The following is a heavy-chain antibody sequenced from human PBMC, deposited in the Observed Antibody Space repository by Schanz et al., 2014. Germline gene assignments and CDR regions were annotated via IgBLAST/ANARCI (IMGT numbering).Heavy chain of an antibody. CDR1: GFTFSSYS. D-gene: IGHD2-15*01. J-gene: IGHJ6*02. CDR2: ISSSSSTR. Sequence: EVQLVESGGGLVQPGGSLRLSCAASGFTFSSYSMNWVRQAPGKGLEWVSYISSSSSTRYYADSVKGRFTISRDNAKNSLLLQMNSLRAEDTAVYECARDFHLEQLGYSHYYYAMDVWGQGTTVTVSS. V-gene: IGHV3-48*01. CDR3: ARDFHLEQLGYSHYYYAMDV.